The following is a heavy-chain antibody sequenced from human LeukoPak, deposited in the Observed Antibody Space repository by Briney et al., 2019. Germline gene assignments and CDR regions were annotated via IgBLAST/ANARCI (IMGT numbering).Heavy chain of an antibody. D-gene: IGHD3-10*01. V-gene: IGHV3-48*03. CDR3: ASNLLWFGELSPYYFDY. CDR1: GFTFSSYE. CDR2: IGSSGITI. Sequence: GGSLRLSCAASGFTFSSYEMNWVRQAPGKGLEWVSYIGSSGITIHYADSVKGRFTISRDNAKNSLYLQMNSLRAEDTAVYYCASNLLWFGELSPYYFDYWGQGTLVTVSS. J-gene: IGHJ4*02.